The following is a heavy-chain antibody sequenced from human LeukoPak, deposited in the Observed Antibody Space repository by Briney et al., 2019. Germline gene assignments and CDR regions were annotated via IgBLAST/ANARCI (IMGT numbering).Heavy chain of an antibody. D-gene: IGHD3-3*01. V-gene: IGHV4-34*01. CDR1: GGSFSNYY. CDR3: ASTREFYYDFWSGSSRGMDV. Sequence: SETLSLTCAVYGGSFSNYYWNWIRQPPGKGLEWIGEISHSGNTNYNPSLKGRVTISVDTSKNQFSLKLSSVTAADTAVYYCASTREFYYDFWSGSSRGMDVWGQGTTVTVSS. CDR2: ISHSGNT. J-gene: IGHJ6*02.